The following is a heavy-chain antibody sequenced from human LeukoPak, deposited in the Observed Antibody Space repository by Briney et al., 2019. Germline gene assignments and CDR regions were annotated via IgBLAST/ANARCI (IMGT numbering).Heavy chain of an antibody. CDR3: ARAPAQLGTGYYYYMDV. V-gene: IGHV1-2*02. D-gene: IGHD7-27*01. CDR2: INPNSGGT. J-gene: IGHJ6*03. CDR1: GYTFTGYY. Sequence: ASVKVSCKASGYTFTGYYMHWVRQAPGQGLEWMGWINPNSGGTNYAQKFQGRVTMTRDTSISTAYMELSRLRSDDTAVYYCARAPAQLGTGYYYYMDVWGKGTTVTVSS.